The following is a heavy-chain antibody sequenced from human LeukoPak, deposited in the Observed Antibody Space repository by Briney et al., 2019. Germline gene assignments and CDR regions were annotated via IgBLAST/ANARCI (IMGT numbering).Heavy chain of an antibody. Sequence: GGSLRLSCAASGFTFSSYNMNWVRQAPGKGLEWVSSITSSSSYIYYADSVKGRFTISRDNSKNTLYLQMSSLRLEDTAVYYCAKRAMGGTALYYFDYWGQGTLVTVSS. CDR3: AKRAMGGTALYYFDY. CDR1: GFTFSSYN. J-gene: IGHJ4*02. CDR2: ITSSSSYI. V-gene: IGHV3-21*01. D-gene: IGHD5-18*01.